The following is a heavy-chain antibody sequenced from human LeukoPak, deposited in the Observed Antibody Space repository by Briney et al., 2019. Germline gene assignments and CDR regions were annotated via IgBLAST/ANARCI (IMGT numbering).Heavy chain of an antibody. CDR2: LNPNSGNT. D-gene: IGHD2-15*01. V-gene: IGHV1-8*01. J-gene: IGHJ4*02. CDR1: GYTFTSYD. CDR3: ARAGYCSGGSCYRVYYFDY. Sequence: PGASVKVSCKASGYTFTSYDINWVRQATGQGLEWMGWLNPNSGNTGHAQKFQGRVTMTRNTSISTAYMELSSLGSEDTAVYYCARAGYCSGGSCYRVYYFDYWGQGTLVTVSS.